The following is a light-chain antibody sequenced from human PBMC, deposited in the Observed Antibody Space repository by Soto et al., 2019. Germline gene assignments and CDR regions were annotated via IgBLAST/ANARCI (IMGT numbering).Light chain of an antibody. CDR2: SAS. J-gene: IGKJ2*01. CDR1: QDINKF. V-gene: IGKV1-9*01. CDR3: QQLKTYPYT. Sequence: IQLTQSPSSLSASVGDRVTLTCRASQDINKFLAWFQQTPGKAPKLLVYSASTLHSGVTSRFSVSGSGTDFALTISSLQPEDFATYYCQQLKTYPYTFGQGTRLDIK.